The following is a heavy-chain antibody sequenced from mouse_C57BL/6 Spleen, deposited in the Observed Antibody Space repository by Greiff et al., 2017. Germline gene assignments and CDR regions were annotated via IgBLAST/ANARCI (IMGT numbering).Heavy chain of an antibody. CDR1: GYTFTSYW. CDR3: ARSRLDWYFDV. V-gene: IGHV1-64*01. CDR2: IHPNSGST. J-gene: IGHJ1*03. D-gene: IGHD6-1*01. Sequence: QVQLKQPGAELVKPGASVKLSCKASGYTFTSYWMHWVKQRPGQGLEWIGMIHPNSGSTNYNEKFKGKATLTADKSSSTAYMELRSLTSEDSAVYFCARSRLDWYFDVWGTGTTVTVSS.